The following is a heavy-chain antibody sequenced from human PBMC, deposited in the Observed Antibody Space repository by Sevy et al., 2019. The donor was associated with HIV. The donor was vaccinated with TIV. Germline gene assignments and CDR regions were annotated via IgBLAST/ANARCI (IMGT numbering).Heavy chain of an antibody. CDR3: TSGGLNFDL. V-gene: IGHV3-23*01. Sequence: GESLKISCAGSGFTFSAYDMSWVRQAPGKGLEWVSAISRSGSNTYYADSVKGRFIISRDNSQNMLFLQMSSLRAEDTALYYCTSGGLNFDLWGRCTLVTVSS. CDR1: GFTFSAYD. D-gene: IGHD3-10*01. CDR2: ISRSGSNT. J-gene: IGHJ2*01.